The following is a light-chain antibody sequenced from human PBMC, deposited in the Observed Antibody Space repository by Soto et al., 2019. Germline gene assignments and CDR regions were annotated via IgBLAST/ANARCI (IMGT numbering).Light chain of an antibody. J-gene: IGLJ3*02. V-gene: IGLV1-47*01. CDR2: RNN. CDR1: SSNIGSNY. Sequence: VLTQPPSASGPPGQRVTISCSGSSSNIGSNYVYWYQQLPGTAPKLLIYRNNQRPSGVPDRFSGSKSGTSASLAISGLRSEDEADYYCAAWDDSLSGRVFGGGTKLTVL. CDR3: AAWDDSLSGRV.